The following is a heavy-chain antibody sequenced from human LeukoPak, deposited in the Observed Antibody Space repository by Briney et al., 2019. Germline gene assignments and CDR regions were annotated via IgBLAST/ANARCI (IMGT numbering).Heavy chain of an antibody. CDR2: INPNGGGT. D-gene: IGHD4-17*01. V-gene: IGHV1-2*02. J-gene: IGHJ5*02. Sequence: GASVKASCKASGYTFTGYYMHWVRQAPGQGLEWMGWINPNGGGTNYAQRFQGRVTMTRDTSISTAYMELSRLRSDDTAVYYCARGASGVYTVTTSWFDPWGQGTLVTVSS. CDR3: ARGASGVYTVTTSWFDP. CDR1: GYTFTGYY.